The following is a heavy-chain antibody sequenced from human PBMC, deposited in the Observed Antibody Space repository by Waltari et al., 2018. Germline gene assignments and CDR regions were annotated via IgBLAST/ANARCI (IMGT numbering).Heavy chain of an antibody. Sequence: QVQLMESGPGLLRPSETLSLTCAVSGGSFNDYSWSWIRQPPGKGLEWIGQINHSGDTDYNPSLMSRVSMSVDTSKKQVSLKLTSVTAADTAMYYCGNLARWGQGTRVTVSS. CDR2: INHSGDT. J-gene: IGHJ3*01. CDR1: GGSFNDYS. CDR3: GNLAR. D-gene: IGHD1-1*01. V-gene: IGHV4-34*01.